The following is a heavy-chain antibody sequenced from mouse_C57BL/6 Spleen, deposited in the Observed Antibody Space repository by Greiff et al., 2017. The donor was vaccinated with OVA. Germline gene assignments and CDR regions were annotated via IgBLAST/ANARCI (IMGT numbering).Heavy chain of an antibody. V-gene: IGHV5-17*01. CDR2: ISSGSSTI. CDR3: ARSGYYSYYFDY. J-gene: IGHJ2*01. CDR1: GFTFSDYG. D-gene: IGHD2-3*01. Sequence: EVQLQESGGGLVKPGGSLKLSCAASGFTFSDYGMHWVRQAPEKGLEWVAYISSGSSTIYYADTVKGRFTISRDNAKNTLFLQMTSLRSEDTAMYYCARSGYYSYYFDYWGQGTTLTVSS.